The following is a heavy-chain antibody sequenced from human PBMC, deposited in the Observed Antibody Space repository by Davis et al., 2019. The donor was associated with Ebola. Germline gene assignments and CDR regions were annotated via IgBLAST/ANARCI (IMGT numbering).Heavy chain of an antibody. J-gene: IGHJ4*02. CDR1: GFTFSSYW. CDR2: IKQDGSEK. V-gene: IGHV3-7*01. Sequence: GGSLRLSCAASGFTFSSYWMSWVRQAPGKGLEWVANIKQDGSEKYYVDSVKGRFTISRDNAKNSLYLQMNSLRAEDTAVYYCARVRGTGVWGLDYWGQGTLVTVSS. CDR3: ARVRGTGVWGLDY. D-gene: IGHD3/OR15-3a*01.